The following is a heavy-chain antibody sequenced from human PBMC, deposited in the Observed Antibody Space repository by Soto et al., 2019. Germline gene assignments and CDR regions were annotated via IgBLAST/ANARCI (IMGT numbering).Heavy chain of an antibody. CDR2: ISSTSSYT. CDR1: RFTLSSLY. Sequence: HWGSMRLSSAACRFTLSSLYMAWIRQAPGKGLECVSYISSTSSYTNYADSVKGRFTISRDNAKKSLYLQMNSLRAEDTAVYYCASGYNPGYIDYWGRGTLVTVSS. V-gene: IGHV3-11*06. CDR3: ASGYNPGYIDY. D-gene: IGHD5-18*01. J-gene: IGHJ4*02.